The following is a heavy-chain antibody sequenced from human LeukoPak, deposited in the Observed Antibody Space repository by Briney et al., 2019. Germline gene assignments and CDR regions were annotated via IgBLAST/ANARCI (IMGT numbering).Heavy chain of an antibody. D-gene: IGHD2-21*01. J-gene: IGHJ4*02. Sequence: AASVTVSCQSSVGTLSSYPISWVRQAPAQGGAWMGRIIPIHGIANYAQKFQGRVTITADKSTSTAYMELSSLRSEDTAVYYCAREPPGVAHKGFDYWGQGTLVTVSS. V-gene: IGHV1-69*04. CDR3: AREPPGVAHKGFDY. CDR1: VGTLSSYP. CDR2: IIPIHGIA.